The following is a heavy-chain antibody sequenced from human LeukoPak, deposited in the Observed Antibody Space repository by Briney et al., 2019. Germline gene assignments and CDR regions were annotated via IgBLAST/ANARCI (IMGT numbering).Heavy chain of an antibody. D-gene: IGHD6-13*01. Sequence: GGSLRLSCAASGFTFSSYAMHWVRQAPGKGLEWVAVISYDGSNKYYADSVKGRFTISRDNSKNTLYLQMNSLRAEDTAVYYCARDRWYSRTEYFQHWGQGTLVTVSS. CDR3: ARDRWYSRTEYFQH. CDR1: GFTFSSYA. CDR2: ISYDGSNK. J-gene: IGHJ1*01. V-gene: IGHV3-30-3*01.